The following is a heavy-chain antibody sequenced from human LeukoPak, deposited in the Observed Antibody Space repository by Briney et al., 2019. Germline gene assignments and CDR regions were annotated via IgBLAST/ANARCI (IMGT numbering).Heavy chain of an antibody. D-gene: IGHD3-3*01. CDR1: GGSFSGYY. J-gene: IGHJ4*02. Sequence: PETLSLTCAVYGGSFSGYYGSWIRQPPGKGLEWNGEINHSGSTNYNPSLKSRVTISVDTSKNQFSLNLSSVNAADTAVYYCARGLNTAYYDFSSGYYPCYFDYWGQGTLVTVSS. CDR2: INHSGST. V-gene: IGHV4-34*01. CDR3: ARGLNTAYYDFSSGYYPCYFDY.